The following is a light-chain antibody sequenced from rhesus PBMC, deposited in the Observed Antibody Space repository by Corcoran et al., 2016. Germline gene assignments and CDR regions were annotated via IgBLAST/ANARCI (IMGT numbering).Light chain of an antibody. CDR1: QWVDSY. CDR3: QQSSDFWA. V-gene: IGKV3-24*04. J-gene: IGKJ1*01. CDR2: GAS. Sequence: EIVVTQSPATLSLSPGERATLPCRASQWVDSYLAWYQQKPGQAPRLLNYGASSRATGIPDRFMGRGSGTNFTLTISRLEAEDVGVYYCQQSSDFWAFGQGTKVEIK.